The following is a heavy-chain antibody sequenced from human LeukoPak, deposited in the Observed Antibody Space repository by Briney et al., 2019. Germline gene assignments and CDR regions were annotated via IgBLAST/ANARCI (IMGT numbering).Heavy chain of an antibody. CDR3: ARRYDFWSGYPPPLDY. CDR2: IFHSGST. V-gene: IGHV4-4*02. D-gene: IGHD3-3*01. J-gene: IGHJ4*02. CDR1: SGSIFRSNW. Sequence: PSETLSLTCAVSSGSIFRSNWWSWVRQPPGKGLEWIGQIFHSGSTSYSPSLKSRVTISVDTSKKQFSLKLSSVTAADTAVYYCARRYDFWSGYPPPLDYWGQGTLVTVSS.